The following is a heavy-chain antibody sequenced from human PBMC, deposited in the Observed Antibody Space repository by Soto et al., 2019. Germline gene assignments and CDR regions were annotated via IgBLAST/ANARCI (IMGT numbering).Heavy chain of an antibody. J-gene: IGHJ2*01. D-gene: IGHD3-16*01. Sequence: EVQLVESGGGLVKPGGSLRLSCAASGFTFSKAWMSWVRQAPGKGLEWVGRIKSKTDGGTTDYAAPVKGRFTISRDDSKNTLYLQINSPKTEDTAVYYCTTADLGARWYFDLWGRGTLVTVSS. CDR2: IKSKTDGGTT. CDR3: TTADLGARWYFDL. V-gene: IGHV3-15*01. CDR1: GFTFSKAW.